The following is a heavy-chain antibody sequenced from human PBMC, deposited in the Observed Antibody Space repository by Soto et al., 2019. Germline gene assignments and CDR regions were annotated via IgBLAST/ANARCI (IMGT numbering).Heavy chain of an antibody. J-gene: IGHJ4*02. Sequence: QVQLVQSGAEVKKPGFPVKSSCKPPGGFLSSYVTSWLQQPPEQGLEWMGAVIPILGQAYYAQDLQDRVSITADESTRTTYMELSSLRSEDTAVYFCARVGGIGAPPGTDYWGQGTLVTVSS. V-gene: IGHV1-69*01. D-gene: IGHD6-6*01. CDR3: ARVGGIGAPPGTDY. CDR1: GGFLSSYV. CDR2: VIPILGQA.